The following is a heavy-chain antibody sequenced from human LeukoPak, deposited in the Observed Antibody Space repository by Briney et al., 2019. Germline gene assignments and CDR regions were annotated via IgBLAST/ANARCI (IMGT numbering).Heavy chain of an antibody. D-gene: IGHD3-22*01. Sequence: GGSLRLSCAASGFTFSSYGMHWVRQAPGKGLEWVAVISYDGSNKYYADSVKGRFTISRDNSKNTLYLQMNSLRAEDTALYYCARGGGSGYYYPPFYWGQGTLVTVSS. J-gene: IGHJ4*02. CDR3: ARGGGSGYYYPPFY. CDR1: GFTFSSYG. CDR2: ISYDGSNK. V-gene: IGHV3-30*12.